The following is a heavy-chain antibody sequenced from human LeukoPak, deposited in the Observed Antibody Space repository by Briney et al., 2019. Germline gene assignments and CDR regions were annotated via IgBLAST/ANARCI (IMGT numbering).Heavy chain of an antibody. V-gene: IGHV3-11*01. J-gene: IGHJ5*02. CDR2: ISSSGSTI. CDR3: ARDKNMVRRGNWFDP. CDR1: GFTFSDYY. D-gene: IGHD3-10*01. Sequence: GGSLRLSCAASGFTFSDYYMSWIRQAPGKGLDWVSDISSSGSTIYYAASVKGRFTISRDNAKNSLYLQMNSLRAEDTAVYYCARDKNMVRRGNWFDPWGQGTLVTVSS.